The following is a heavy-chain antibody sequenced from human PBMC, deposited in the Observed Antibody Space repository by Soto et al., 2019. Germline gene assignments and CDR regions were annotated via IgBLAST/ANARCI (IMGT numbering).Heavy chain of an antibody. Sequence: LRLSCAASGFTFSSYWMSWVRQAPGKGLEWVANIKQDGSEKYYVDSVKGRFTISRDNAKNSLYLQMNSLRAEDTAVYYCARVNRGTIFGVVISDYYGMDVWGQGTTVTVSS. J-gene: IGHJ6*02. CDR3: ARVNRGTIFGVVISDYYGMDV. D-gene: IGHD3-3*01. V-gene: IGHV3-7*03. CDR1: GFTFSSYW. CDR2: IKQDGSEK.